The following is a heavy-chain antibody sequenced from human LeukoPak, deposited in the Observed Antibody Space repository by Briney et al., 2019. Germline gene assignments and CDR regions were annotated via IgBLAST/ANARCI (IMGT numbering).Heavy chain of an antibody. Sequence: GPSVKVPCKASGYTFTSYDINWVRQAPGQGLEWMGWMNPNSGNTVYAQKFQGRLTMTRNTSIGTAYMELSSLRSEDTAVYYCAATVTTGVSDWGQGTLVTVSS. CDR3: AATVTTGVSD. CDR2: MNPNSGNT. D-gene: IGHD4-17*01. V-gene: IGHV1-8*01. CDR1: GYTFTSYD. J-gene: IGHJ4*02.